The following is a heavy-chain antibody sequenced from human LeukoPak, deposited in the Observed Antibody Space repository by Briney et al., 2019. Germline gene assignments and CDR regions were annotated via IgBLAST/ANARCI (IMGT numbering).Heavy chain of an antibody. V-gene: IGHV5-51*01. Sequence: GESLKISCQGSGYSFTSYWIGWVRQLPGKGLEWMGFIYPGDSDTRYSPSFQGQVTISADKSISTAYLQWSSLKASDTAIYYCARRAYSSAWTPSYWGQGTLVTVSS. CDR2: IYPGDSDT. CDR3: ARRAYSSAWTPSY. CDR1: GYSFTSYW. D-gene: IGHD6-19*01. J-gene: IGHJ4*02.